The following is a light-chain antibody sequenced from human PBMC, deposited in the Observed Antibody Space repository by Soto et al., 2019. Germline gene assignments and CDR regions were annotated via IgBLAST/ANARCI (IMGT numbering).Light chain of an antibody. CDR2: AAS. J-gene: IGKJ5*01. V-gene: IGKV3-15*01. CDR3: QQYNEWPPFT. CDR1: QSVSNY. Sequence: EIGMSQSPAAVSVYTGERATLSCRASQSVSNYLAWYQQKPGQAPRLLVSAASNRATGILDRFSGSVSGTEFTLTISSLQSEDFAVYYCQQYNEWPPFTFGQVTLLEIK.